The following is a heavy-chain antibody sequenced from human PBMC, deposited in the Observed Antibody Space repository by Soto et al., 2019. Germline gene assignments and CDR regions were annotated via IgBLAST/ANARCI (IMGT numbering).Heavy chain of an antibody. CDR3: AREALAVAGNVRVSYDYGMDV. CDR1: GYTFTGYY. J-gene: IGHJ6*02. Sequence: QVQLVQSGAEVKKPGASVKVSCKASGYTFTGYYMHWVRQAPGQGLEWMGWINPNSGGTNYAQKFQGWVTMTRDTSIXXAXMXLSRQRSDDTAVYYCAREALAVAGNVRVSYDYGMDVWGQGTTVTVSS. CDR2: INPNSGGT. D-gene: IGHD6-19*01. V-gene: IGHV1-2*04.